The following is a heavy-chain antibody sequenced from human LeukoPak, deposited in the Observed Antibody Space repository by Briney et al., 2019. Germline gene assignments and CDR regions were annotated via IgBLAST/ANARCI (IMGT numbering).Heavy chain of an antibody. CDR3: VRGEPAFSSGWYTYYFDY. D-gene: IGHD6-19*01. Sequence: PSETLSLTCTVSGGSIRSSYYYWDWIRQPPGKGLEWIGYIYYSGSTNYNPSLKSRVTISLDTSKNQFSLKLTSVTAADTAVYYCVRGEPAFSSGWYTYYFDYWGQGILVTVSS. CDR2: IYYSGST. V-gene: IGHV4-61*05. CDR1: GGSIRSSYYY. J-gene: IGHJ4*02.